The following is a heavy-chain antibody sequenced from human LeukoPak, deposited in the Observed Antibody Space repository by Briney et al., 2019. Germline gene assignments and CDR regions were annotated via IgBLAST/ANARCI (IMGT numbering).Heavy chain of an antibody. J-gene: IGHJ4*02. CDR3: AKDEDDSSGYYIHFDY. V-gene: IGHV3-23*01. Sequence: SGGSLRLSSAASGFTFSSYAMSWVRQAPGKGLEWVSAISGSGGSTYYADSVKGRFTISRDNSKNTLYLQMNSLRAEDTAVYYCAKDEDDSSGYYIHFDYWGQGTLVTVSS. D-gene: IGHD3-22*01. CDR2: ISGSGGST. CDR1: GFTFSSYA.